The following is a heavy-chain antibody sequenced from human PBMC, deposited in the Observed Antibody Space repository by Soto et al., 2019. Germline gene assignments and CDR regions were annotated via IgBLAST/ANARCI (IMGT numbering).Heavy chain of an antibody. J-gene: IGHJ4*02. CDR1: GGSISSSSYY. Sequence: QLQLQESGPGLVKPSETLSLTCTVSGGSISSSSYYWGWIRQPPGKGLEWIGSIYYSGSTYYNPSLKSRVTISVDTSKNQFSLKLSSVTAADTAVYYCARHPFQSDGWYYFDYWGQGTLVTVSS. D-gene: IGHD6-19*01. CDR3: ARHPFQSDGWYYFDY. V-gene: IGHV4-39*01. CDR2: IYYSGST.